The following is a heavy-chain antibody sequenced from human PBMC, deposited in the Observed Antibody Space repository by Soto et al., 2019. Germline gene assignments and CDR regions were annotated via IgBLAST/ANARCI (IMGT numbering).Heavy chain of an antibody. CDR1: GGSISSAGYN. V-gene: IGHV4-31*03. J-gene: IGHJ4*02. CDR2: IFYSGST. CDR3: ARVWGYYFDY. Sequence: SETLSLTCTVSGGSISSAGYNWSWIRQHPGKGLEWIGYIFYSGSTYYKPSLKSRVTISVDTSKNQFSLKLSSVTAADTAVYYCARVWGYYFDYWGQGTLVTVSS. D-gene: IGHD2-21*01.